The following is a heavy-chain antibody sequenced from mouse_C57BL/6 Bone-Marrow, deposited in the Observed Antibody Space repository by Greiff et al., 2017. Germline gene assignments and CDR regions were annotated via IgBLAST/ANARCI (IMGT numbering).Heavy chain of an antibody. CDR1: GYTFTDHT. Sequence: VQLQQSDAELVKPGASVKISCKVSGYTFTDHTIHWMKQRPEQGLEWIGYIYPRDGSTKYNEKFKGKATLTADKSSSTAYMQLNSLTSEDSAVYFCARGGLYYYGSSYFDYWGQGTTLTVSS. CDR3: ARGGLYYYGSSYFDY. D-gene: IGHD1-1*01. J-gene: IGHJ2*01. CDR2: IYPRDGST. V-gene: IGHV1-78*01.